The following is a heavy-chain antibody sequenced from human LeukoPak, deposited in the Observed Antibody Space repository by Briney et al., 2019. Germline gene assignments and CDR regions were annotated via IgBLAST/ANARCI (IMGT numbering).Heavy chain of an antibody. CDR2: INPNSGGT. D-gene: IGHD2-15*01. J-gene: IGHJ6*03. V-gene: IGHV1-2*02. CDR1: GYTFTGYY. CDR3: ARGRRDLYIVVVVAATGMDV. Sequence: GASVKVSCKASGYTFTGYYMHWVRQAPGQGLEWMGWINPNSGGTNYAQKFQGRVTMTRDTSISTAYMELSRLRSDDTAVYYCARGRRDLYIVVVVAATGMDVWGKGTTVTVSS.